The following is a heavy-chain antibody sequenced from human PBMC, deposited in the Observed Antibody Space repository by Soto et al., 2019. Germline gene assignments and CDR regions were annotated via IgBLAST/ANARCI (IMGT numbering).Heavy chain of an antibody. V-gene: IGHV5-51*01. CDR1: GYSFTSYW. D-gene: IGHD2-2*01. CDR2: IYPGDSDT. J-gene: IGHJ4*02. CDR3: ARQIYCSSTSCYDFDY. Sequence: PGESLKISCKGSGYSFTSYWIGWVRQMPGKGLEWMGIIYPGDSDTRYSPSFQGQVTISADKSISTAYLQWSSLKASDTAMYYCARQIYCSSTSCYDFDYWGQGTLVTVSS.